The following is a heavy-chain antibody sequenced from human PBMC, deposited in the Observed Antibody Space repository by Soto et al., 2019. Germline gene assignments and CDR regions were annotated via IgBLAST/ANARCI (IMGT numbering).Heavy chain of an antibody. D-gene: IGHD2-15*01. J-gene: IGHJ2*01. CDR2: IYYSGST. V-gene: IGHV4-39*01. CDR3: ARGAFFFQAEDGIRDTVPVSAFLLNRSSDL. Sequence: PEKGLEWIGSIYYSGSTYYNPSLRSRVTISVDTSKNQFSLKLSSVTAADTAVYYCARGAFFFQAEDGIRDTVPVSAFLLNRSSDL.